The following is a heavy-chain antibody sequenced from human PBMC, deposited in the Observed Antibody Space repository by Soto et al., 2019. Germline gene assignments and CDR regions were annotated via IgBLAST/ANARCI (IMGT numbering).Heavy chain of an antibody. CDR1: GDTFTFYS. CDR3: ASSYGSGYRAFDY. CDR2: INPILSMS. Sequence: QVQLVQSGAEVTRPGSSVKVSCKASGDTFTFYSINWVRQAPGLGLEWMGRINPILSMSNYAQRFQGRVTMTADKSTSTAYMELSSLRSEDTAIYYCASSYGSGYRAFDYWGQGALVTVS. V-gene: IGHV1-69*02. D-gene: IGHD3-10*01. J-gene: IGHJ4*02.